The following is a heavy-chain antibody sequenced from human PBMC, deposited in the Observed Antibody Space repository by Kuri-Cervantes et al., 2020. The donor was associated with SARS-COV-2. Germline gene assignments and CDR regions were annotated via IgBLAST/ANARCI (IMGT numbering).Heavy chain of an antibody. CDR2: IIPIFGTA. V-gene: IGHV1-69*13. Sequence: SVKVSCKASGATFSSYAISWVRQAPGQGLEWMGGIIPIFGTANYAQKFQGRVTITADESTSTAYMELSSLRSEDTAVYYCARGESPTTYYYDSNYYFDYWGRGTLVTVSS. J-gene: IGHJ4*02. CDR3: ARGESPTTYYYDSNYYFDY. D-gene: IGHD3-22*01. CDR1: GATFSSYA.